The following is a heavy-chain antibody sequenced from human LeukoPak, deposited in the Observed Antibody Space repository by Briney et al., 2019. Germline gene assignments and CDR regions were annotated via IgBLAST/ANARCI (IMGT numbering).Heavy chain of an antibody. CDR3: ARDGPYYRSNWDY. CDR2: ISSSSSYI. D-gene: IGHD6-13*01. V-gene: IGHV3-21*01. J-gene: IGHJ4*02. CDR1: GFTFSSYS. Sequence: RGSLRLSCAASGFTFSSYSMNWVRQAPGKGLEWVSSISSSSSYIYYADSVKGRFTISRDNAKNSLYLQMNSLRAEDTAVYYCARDGPYYRSNWDYWGQGTLVSVST.